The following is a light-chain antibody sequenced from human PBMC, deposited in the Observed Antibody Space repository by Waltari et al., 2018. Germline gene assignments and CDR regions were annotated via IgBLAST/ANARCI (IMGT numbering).Light chain of an antibody. CDR3: QTGGHGTWV. J-gene: IGLJ3*02. CDR2: VNSDGSH. V-gene: IGLV4-69*01. CDR1: SGHSSNV. Sequence: QLVLTQTPSASASLGASVKLTCTLSSGHSSNVVAWHQQPPDKGPRYLMKVNSDGSHSKGDDIPDRFSGSSSGAERYLTISSLQSEDEADYYCQTGGHGTWVFGGGTKLTVL.